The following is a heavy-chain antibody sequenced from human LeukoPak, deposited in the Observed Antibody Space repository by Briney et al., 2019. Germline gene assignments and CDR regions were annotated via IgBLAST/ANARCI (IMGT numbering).Heavy chain of an antibody. Sequence: SGTLSLTCAVSGGSFRRHNWWTWVRQPPGMRLEWIGEIYHSGSTNYNPSLKSRVTISVDTSKNQFSLKLSSVTAADTAVYYCARASLGATAGQFDYWGQGTLVTVSS. CDR2: IYHSGST. CDR3: ARASLGATAGQFDY. D-gene: IGHD6-13*01. CDR1: GGSFRRHNW. J-gene: IGHJ4*02. V-gene: IGHV4-4*02.